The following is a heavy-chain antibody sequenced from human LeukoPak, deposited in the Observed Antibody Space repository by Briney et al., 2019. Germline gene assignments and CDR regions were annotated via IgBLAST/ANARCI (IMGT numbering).Heavy chain of an antibody. CDR3: AKSRSTSYNHFDY. CDR2: ISASGSST. V-gene: IGHV3-23*01. Sequence: GGSLRLSCAASEFTFSNYAMSWFRKPPGKGLKWVSGISASGSSTYSADSVKGRFTISRDNSKNTLYLQMNSLRAEDTAVYYCAKSRSTSYNHFDYWGQGTLVTVSS. J-gene: IGHJ4*02. CDR1: EFTFSNYA. D-gene: IGHD2-2*01.